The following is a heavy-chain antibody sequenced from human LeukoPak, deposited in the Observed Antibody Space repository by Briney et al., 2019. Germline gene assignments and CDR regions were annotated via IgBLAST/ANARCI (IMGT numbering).Heavy chain of an antibody. D-gene: IGHD3/OR15-3a*01. Sequence: PGRSLRVSCAASGFTVSTTDMSWVRQAPGKGLEWVSIIYSGDNTYYADSVKGRFTISRDNSKNTLYLQMNSLRAEDTAVYYCARDRTGGWFAPWGQGTLVTVSS. CDR1: GFTVSTTD. J-gene: IGHJ5*02. CDR3: ARDRTGGWFAP. V-gene: IGHV3-66*01. CDR2: IYSGDNT.